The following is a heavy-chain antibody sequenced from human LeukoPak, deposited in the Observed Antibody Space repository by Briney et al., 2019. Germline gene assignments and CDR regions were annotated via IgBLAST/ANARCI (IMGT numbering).Heavy chain of an antibody. Sequence: GASVKVSCKASGYTFSDYYLHWVRQAPGQGLEWMGWINPNSGVTNYAQKFQGRVTMTRDTSISTAYMELSRLRSDDTAVYYCALPRGTYYYDSSGYSAFDYWGQGTLVTVSS. CDR2: INPNSGVT. D-gene: IGHD3-22*01. CDR1: GYTFSDYY. CDR3: ALPRGTYYYDSSGYSAFDY. V-gene: IGHV1-2*02. J-gene: IGHJ4*02.